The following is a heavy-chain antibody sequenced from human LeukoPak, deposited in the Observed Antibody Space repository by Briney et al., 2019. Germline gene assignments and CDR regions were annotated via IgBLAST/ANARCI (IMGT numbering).Heavy chain of an antibody. CDR3: ARLSVVLLWFGESPYYFDY. D-gene: IGHD3-10*01. V-gene: IGHV4-34*01. CDR1: GGSFSGYY. J-gene: IGHJ4*02. Sequence: SETLSLTCAVYGGSFSGYYWSWIRQPPGKGPEWIGEINHSRSTNYNPSLKSRVTISVDTSKNQFSLKLSSVTAADTAVYYCARLSVVLLWFGESPYYFDYWGQGTLVTVSS. CDR2: INHSRST.